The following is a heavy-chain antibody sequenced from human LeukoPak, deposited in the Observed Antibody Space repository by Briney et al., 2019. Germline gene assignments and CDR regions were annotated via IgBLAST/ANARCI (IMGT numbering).Heavy chain of an antibody. CDR1: GFAFSSYA. CDR2: ISGSGGST. CDR3: AKDGGSYNEYFQH. D-gene: IGHD1-26*01. Sequence: PGGSLRLSCAASGFAFSSYAMSWVRQAPGKGLEWVSAISGSGGSTYYADSVKGRFTISRDNSKNTLYLQMNSLRAEDTAVYYCAKDGGSYNEYFQHWGQGTLVTVSS. J-gene: IGHJ1*01. V-gene: IGHV3-23*01.